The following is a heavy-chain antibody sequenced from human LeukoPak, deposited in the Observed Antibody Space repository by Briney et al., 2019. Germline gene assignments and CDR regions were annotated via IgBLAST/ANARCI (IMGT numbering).Heavy chain of an antibody. V-gene: IGHV3-7*01. CDR1: GFTFSSYW. D-gene: IGHD4-17*01. CDR2: IKQDGSEK. CDR3: ARDDTVTTRVGFID. Sequence: GGSLRLSCAASGFTFSSYWMSWVRKAPGKGLEWVANIKQDGSEKYYVDSVKGRFTISRDNAKNSLYLQMNSLRAEDTAVYYCARDDTVTTRVGFIDWGQGTLVTVSS. J-gene: IGHJ4*02.